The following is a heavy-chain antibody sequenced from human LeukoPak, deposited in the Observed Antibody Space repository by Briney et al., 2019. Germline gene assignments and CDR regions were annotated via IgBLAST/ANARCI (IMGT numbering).Heavy chain of an antibody. Sequence: GRSLRLSCAASGFTFDDYAMHWVRQAPGKGLEWVSGISWNSGSIGYADSVKGRFTISRDSSKNTLYLQMNSLRAEDTAVYYCAKNVGEQQLDAEYWGQGTLVTVSS. CDR2: ISWNSGSI. CDR1: GFTFDDYA. V-gene: IGHV3-9*01. CDR3: AKNVGEQQLDAEY. J-gene: IGHJ4*02. D-gene: IGHD6-13*01.